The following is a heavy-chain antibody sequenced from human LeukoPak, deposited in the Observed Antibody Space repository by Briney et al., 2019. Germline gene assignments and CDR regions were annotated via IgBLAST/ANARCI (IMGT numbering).Heavy chain of an antibody. Sequence: SETLSLTCAVYGGSFSGYYWSWIRQPPGKGLEWIGEINHSGSANYNPSLKSRVTISLDTSKSRFSLKLSSVTAADTAVYYCARGGIAAAGTRTTPFDYWGQGTLVTVSS. CDR2: INHSGSA. CDR3: ARGGIAAAGTRTTPFDY. J-gene: IGHJ4*02. CDR1: GGSFSGYY. V-gene: IGHV4-34*01. D-gene: IGHD6-13*01.